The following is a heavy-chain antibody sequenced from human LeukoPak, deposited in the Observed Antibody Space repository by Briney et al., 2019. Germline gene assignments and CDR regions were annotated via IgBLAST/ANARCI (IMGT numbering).Heavy chain of an antibody. V-gene: IGHV3-64*01. J-gene: IGHJ4*02. CDR2: ISSNGGST. D-gene: IGHD5-18*01. Sequence: GGSLRLSCAASGFTFSSYAMHWVRQAPGKGLEYVSAISSNGGSTYYANSVKGRFTISRDNSKNTLYLQMRSLRAEDMAVYYCARGSDTAMVTSLYYFDYWGQGTLVTVSS. CDR1: GFTFSSYA. CDR3: ARGSDTAMVTSLYYFDY.